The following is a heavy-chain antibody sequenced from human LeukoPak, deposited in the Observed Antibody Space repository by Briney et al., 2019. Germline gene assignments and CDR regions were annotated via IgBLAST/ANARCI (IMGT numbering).Heavy chain of an antibody. CDR3: ARGGFYCGGDCYVDY. CDR1: GGSFSPYY. J-gene: IGHJ4*02. V-gene: IGHV4-34*01. Sequence: MPSETPSLTCAVYGGSFSPYYWSWIRQPPGKGLEWIGEINHSGSTNYNPSLKSRVTISVDTSKNQFSLRLSSVTAADTAVYYCARGGFYCGGDCYVDYWGQGTLVTVSS. D-gene: IGHD2-21*02. CDR2: INHSGST.